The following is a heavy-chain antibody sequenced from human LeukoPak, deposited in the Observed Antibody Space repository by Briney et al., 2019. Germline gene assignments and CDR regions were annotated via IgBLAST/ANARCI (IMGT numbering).Heavy chain of an antibody. D-gene: IGHD6-19*01. V-gene: IGHV3-21*01. J-gene: IGHJ4*02. CDR3: ARAIFSRGWYLVDY. Sequence: GGSLRLSCAASGFPFSSYSMNWVRRAPGRGLEWVSTISTRIDYMYYADSVKGRFTISRDNAKNSLYLQMNSLRAEDTAVYYCARAIFSRGWYLVDYWGQGTLVTVSS. CDR2: ISTRIDYM. CDR1: GFPFSSYS.